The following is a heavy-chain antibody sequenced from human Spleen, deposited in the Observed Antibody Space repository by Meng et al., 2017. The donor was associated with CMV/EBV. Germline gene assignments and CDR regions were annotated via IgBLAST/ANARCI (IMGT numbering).Heavy chain of an antibody. V-gene: IGHV4-39*01. J-gene: IGHJ4*02. D-gene: IGHD4-23*01. CDR2: IYYSGST. Sequence: SETLSLTCTVSGGSVSSGSHYWSWLRQPPGKGLEWIGSIYYSGSTYYNPSLKSRVTISVDTSKNQFSLKLSSVTAADTAVYYCARQDMMVVTLPNYFDYWGQGTLVTVSS. CDR1: GGSVSSGSHY. CDR3: ARQDMMVVTLPNYFDY.